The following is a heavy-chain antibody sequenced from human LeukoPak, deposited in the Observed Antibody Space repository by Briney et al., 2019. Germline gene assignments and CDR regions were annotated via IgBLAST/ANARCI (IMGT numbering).Heavy chain of an antibody. J-gene: IGHJ4*02. CDR3: ARPNYDFWSGYSPFDY. D-gene: IGHD3-3*01. Sequence: ASVKVSCKASGYTFTGYYMHWVRPAPGQGLEWMGWINPNSGGTNYAQKFQGRVTMTRDTSISTAYMELSRLRSDDTAVYYCARPNYDFWSGYSPFDYWGQGTLVTVSS. CDR1: GYTFTGYY. V-gene: IGHV1-2*02. CDR2: INPNSGGT.